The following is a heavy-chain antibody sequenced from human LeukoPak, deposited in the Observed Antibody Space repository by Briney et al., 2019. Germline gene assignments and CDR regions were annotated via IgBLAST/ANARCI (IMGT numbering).Heavy chain of an antibody. J-gene: IGHJ1*01. CDR1: GFTFSTYW. D-gene: IGHD3-3*01. Sequence: GGSLRLSCAASGFTFSTYWMYWVRQPPGKGLVWVSRINSDGSATSYVDSVKGRFTVSRDNSKNTLFLEMNSLRVEDTAVYYCARGTENYDFWTGRYKGLYFEYWGQGTLVTVSS. CDR2: INSDGSAT. V-gene: IGHV3-74*01. CDR3: ARGTENYDFWTGRYKGLYFEY.